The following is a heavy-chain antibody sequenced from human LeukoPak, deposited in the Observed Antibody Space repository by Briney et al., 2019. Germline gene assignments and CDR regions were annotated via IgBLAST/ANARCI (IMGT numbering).Heavy chain of an antibody. D-gene: IGHD5-12*01. CDR2: INPSGGST. Sequence: ASVKVSFKASGYTFTSYYMHWVRQAPGQGLEWMGIINPSGGSTSYAQKFQGRVTMTRDTSTSTVYMELSSLRSEDTAVYYCARTTADIVAYYYFDYWGQGTLVTVSS. J-gene: IGHJ4*02. V-gene: IGHV1-46*01. CDR1: GYTFTSYY. CDR3: ARTTADIVAYYYFDY.